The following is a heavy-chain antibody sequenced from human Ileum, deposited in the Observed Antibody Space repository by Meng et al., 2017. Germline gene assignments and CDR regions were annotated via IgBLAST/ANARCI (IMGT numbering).Heavy chain of an antibody. CDR2: IYHSGST. D-gene: IGHD3-10*01. CDR3: AREVPRITMLNWFDP. J-gene: IGHJ5*02. V-gene: IGHV4-4*02. Sequence: QEQLQESGPGLVHPSGTPFLTCAVSGGSISSSNWWSWGRQPPGKGLEWIGEIYHSGSTNYNPSLKSRVTISVDTSKNQFSLKLSSVTAADTAVYYCAREVPRITMLNWFDPWGQGTLVTVSS. CDR1: GGSISSSNW.